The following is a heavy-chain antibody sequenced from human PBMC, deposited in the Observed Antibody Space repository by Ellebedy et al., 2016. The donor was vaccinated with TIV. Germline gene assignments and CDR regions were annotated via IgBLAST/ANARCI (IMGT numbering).Heavy chain of an antibody. CDR2: ISAYNGNT. D-gene: IGHD4-23*01. Sequence: ASVKVSXXASGYTFTSYGISWVRQAPGQGLEWMGWISAYNGNTNYAQKLQGRVTMTTDTSTSTAYMELRSLRSDDTAVYYCADSVVTLDAFDIWGQGTMVTVSS. CDR1: GYTFTSYG. CDR3: ADSVVTLDAFDI. V-gene: IGHV1-18*01. J-gene: IGHJ3*02.